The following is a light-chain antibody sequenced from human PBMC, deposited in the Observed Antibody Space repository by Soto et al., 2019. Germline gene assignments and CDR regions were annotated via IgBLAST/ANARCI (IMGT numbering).Light chain of an antibody. Sequence: EIVMTQSPVTLSVSPGERATLSCRASQAVSRNLAWYQQKPGQAPRLLIYDASTRATGIPARFSGSGSGTEFTLSISSLQSEDFAVYYCQQYNNWPPITFGQGTRLEIK. CDR3: QQYNNWPPIT. CDR2: DAS. V-gene: IGKV3D-15*01. J-gene: IGKJ5*01. CDR1: QAVSRN.